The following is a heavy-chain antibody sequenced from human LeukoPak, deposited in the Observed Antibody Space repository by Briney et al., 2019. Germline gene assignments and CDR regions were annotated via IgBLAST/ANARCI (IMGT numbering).Heavy chain of an antibody. CDR3: ARTAGVVGLQTHDY. Sequence: SETLSLTCAVYGGSFSGYYWSWIRQPPGKGLEWIGEINHSGSTNYNPSLKSRVTISVDTSKNQFSLKLSSVTAADTPVYFCARTAGVVGLQTHDYWGQGTLVTVSS. V-gene: IGHV4-34*01. CDR2: INHSGST. D-gene: IGHD1-26*01. J-gene: IGHJ4*02. CDR1: GGSFSGYY.